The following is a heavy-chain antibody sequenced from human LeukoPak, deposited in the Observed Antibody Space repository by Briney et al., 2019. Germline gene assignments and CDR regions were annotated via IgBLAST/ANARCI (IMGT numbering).Heavy chain of an antibody. CDR2: IYYSGST. Sequence: PSGTLSLTCTVSGGSISSGDYYWSWIRQPPGKGLEWIGYIYYSGSTYYNPSLKSRVTISVDTSKNQFSLKLSSVTAADTAVYYCARVADYYGSGSYYNLPIYFDYWGQGTLVTVSS. J-gene: IGHJ4*02. CDR3: ARVADYYGSGSYYNLPIYFDY. V-gene: IGHV4-30-4*01. D-gene: IGHD3-10*01. CDR1: GGSISSGDYY.